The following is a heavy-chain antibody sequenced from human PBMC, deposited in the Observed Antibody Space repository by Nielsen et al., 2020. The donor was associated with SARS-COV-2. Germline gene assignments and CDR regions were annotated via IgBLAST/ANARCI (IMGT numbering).Heavy chain of an antibody. J-gene: IGHJ6*02. Sequence: SETLSLTCTVSGGSISSSSYYWGWIRQPPGKGLEWIGSIYYSGSTYYNPSLKSRVTISVDTSKNQFSLKLSSVTAADTAVYYCAAPHNYGDYSILGYYYGMDVWGQGTTVTVSS. CDR2: IYYSGST. D-gene: IGHD4-17*01. CDR1: GGSISSSSYY. V-gene: IGHV4-39*01. CDR3: AAPHNYGDYSILGYYYGMDV.